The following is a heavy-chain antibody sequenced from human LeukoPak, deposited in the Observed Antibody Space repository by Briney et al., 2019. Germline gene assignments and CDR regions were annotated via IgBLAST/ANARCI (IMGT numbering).Heavy chain of an antibody. Sequence: PSETLSLTCTVSGASIGSSPYYWGWIRQPPGKGLEWIGNIYYSGTTYYNPSLKSRVTISVDTSKNQFSLKLSSVTAADTAVYYCARNRPSVAGPDWFDPWGQGTLVTVSS. V-gene: IGHV4-39*07. D-gene: IGHD6-19*01. CDR3: ARNRPSVAGPDWFDP. CDR2: IYYSGTT. CDR1: GASIGSSPYY. J-gene: IGHJ5*02.